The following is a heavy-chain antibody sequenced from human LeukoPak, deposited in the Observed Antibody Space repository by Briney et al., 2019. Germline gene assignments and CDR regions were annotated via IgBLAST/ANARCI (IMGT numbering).Heavy chain of an antibody. V-gene: IGHV1-2*02. CDR2: INPNSGGT. J-gene: IGHJ4*02. CDR1: GYTFTRYY. CDR3: ARAPLGLRCDY. Sequence: ASVKVSYKASGYTFTRYYMHWVQQAPGQGLEWMAWINPNSGGTNYAQKFQGRVTMTRDTSISTAYMELSRLTSDDTAVYYCARAPLGLRCDYWGQGSLVTVSS.